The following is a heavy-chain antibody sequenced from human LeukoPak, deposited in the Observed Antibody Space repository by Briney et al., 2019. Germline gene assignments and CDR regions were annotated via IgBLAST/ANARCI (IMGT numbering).Heavy chain of an antibody. V-gene: IGHV3-30*18. CDR3: AKLRSDDYGDTRAFDI. CDR1: GFTFSSYG. D-gene: IGHD4-17*01. J-gene: IGHJ3*02. Sequence: PGGSLRLSCAASGFTFSSYGMHWVRQAPGKGLEWVAVISYDGSNKYYADSVKGRFTISRDNSKNTLYLQMNSLRAEDTAVYYCAKLRSDDYGDTRAFDIWGQGTMVTVSS. CDR2: ISYDGSNK.